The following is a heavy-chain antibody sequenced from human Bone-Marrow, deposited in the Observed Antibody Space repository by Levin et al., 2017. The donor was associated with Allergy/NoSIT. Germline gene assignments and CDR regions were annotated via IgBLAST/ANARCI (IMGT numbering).Heavy chain of an antibody. CDR3: ARQIDNWFDS. J-gene: IGHJ5*01. Sequence: SQTLSLTCSVSGVSISNYYWTWIRPAAGKGLEWIGRMYTTGYTDYNPSLKSRVTMSIDTSKNQFSLRLRSVTAADTALYYCARQIDNWFDSWGQGTLVTVSS. V-gene: IGHV4-4*07. CDR2: MYTTGYT. D-gene: IGHD2/OR15-2a*01. CDR1: GVSISNYY.